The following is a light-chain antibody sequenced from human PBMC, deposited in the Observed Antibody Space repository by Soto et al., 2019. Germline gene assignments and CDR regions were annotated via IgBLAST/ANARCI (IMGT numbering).Light chain of an antibody. V-gene: IGKV3-15*01. CDR1: QSVSSN. CDR3: QQYATTPFT. CDR2: GAS. J-gene: IGKJ3*01. Sequence: EILMTQSPATLSVSPGGRATLSCRASQSVSSNLAWYQHKPGQAPRLLTYGASTRATGIPARFSGSGSGTDFTLTISRLEPEDFSVYYCQQYATTPFTFGPGTKVDIK.